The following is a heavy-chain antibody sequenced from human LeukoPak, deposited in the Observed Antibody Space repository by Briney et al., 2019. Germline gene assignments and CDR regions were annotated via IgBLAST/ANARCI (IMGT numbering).Heavy chain of an antibody. V-gene: IGHV3-48*03. CDR3: ARERDLSYYYGSGSYWAYFDY. CDR1: GFTFSSYE. CDR2: ISSSGSTI. D-gene: IGHD3-10*01. Sequence: PGGSLRLSCAASGFTFSSYEMNWVRQAPGKGVEWVSYISSSGSTIYYADSVKGRFTISRDNAKNSLYLQMNSLRAEDTAVYYCARERDLSYYYGSGSYWAYFDYWGQGTLVTVSS. J-gene: IGHJ4*02.